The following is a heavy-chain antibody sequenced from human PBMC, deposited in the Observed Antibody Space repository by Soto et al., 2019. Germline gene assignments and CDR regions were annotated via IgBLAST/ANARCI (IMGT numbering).Heavy chain of an antibody. CDR3: AREESMLGPDY. V-gene: IGHV1-18*01. CDR2: ISAYNSNT. CDR1: GYTFTSYG. J-gene: IGHJ4*02. Sequence: XSVKASCKASGYTFTSYGITWVRQAPGQGLEWMGWISAYNSNTNYAQKLQGRVTMTTDTSTSTAYMELRSLRSEDTAVYYCAREESMLGPDYWGQGNLVTVSS. D-gene: IGHD3-10*02.